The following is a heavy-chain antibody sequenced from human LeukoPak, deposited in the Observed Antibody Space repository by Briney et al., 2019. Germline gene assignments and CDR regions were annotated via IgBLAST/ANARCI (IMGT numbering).Heavy chain of an antibody. V-gene: IGHV1-8*03. J-gene: IGHJ3*02. CDR1: VYTLTSYD. CDR2: MYPNSGDT. Sequence: SEQVSRKASVYTLTSYDLHGVRQATPKGRKWVGWMYPNSGDTGYAHKFQERVTLTRSTSKSPDHMELSSMSSEGTAVYYCARGRTLGYYDLWSGLGHDAFDIWGEGTMVTVSS. D-gene: IGHD3-3*01. CDR3: ARGRTLGYYDLWSGLGHDAFDI.